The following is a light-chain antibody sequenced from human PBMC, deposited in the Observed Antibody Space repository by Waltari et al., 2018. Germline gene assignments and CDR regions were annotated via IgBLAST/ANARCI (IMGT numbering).Light chain of an antibody. Sequence: QLVLTQSPSASASLGASVKLTCTLSSGHSTYTIAWHQQQPEKCPRYLMRVNSDGTHSKGDGIPDRFSGSTSGGERHLTISSLQSEDEADYYCQTWGTGTVVFGGGTKLTVL. V-gene: IGLV4-69*01. CDR2: VNSDGTH. CDR3: QTWGTGTVV. J-gene: IGLJ2*01. CDR1: SGHSTYT.